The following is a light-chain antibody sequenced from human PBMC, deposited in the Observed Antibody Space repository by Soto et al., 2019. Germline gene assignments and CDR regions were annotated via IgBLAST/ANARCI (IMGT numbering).Light chain of an antibody. CDR3: SSYTSSSTPLYV. V-gene: IGLV2-14*01. J-gene: IGLJ1*01. Sequence: QSALTQPASVSGSPGQSITISCTGTSSDVGGYNYVSWYQQHPGKAPKLMIYDVSNRPSGVSNRFSCSKSGNTDSLTISGLQAEDEAEYYCSSYTSSSTPLYVFGTGTKLTVL. CDR1: SSDVGGYNY. CDR2: DVS.